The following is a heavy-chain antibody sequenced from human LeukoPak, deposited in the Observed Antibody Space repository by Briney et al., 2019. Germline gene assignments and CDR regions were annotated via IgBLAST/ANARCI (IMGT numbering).Heavy chain of an antibody. CDR2: IKQDSSSK. CDR3: AKFNTNPGHALDI. J-gene: IGHJ3*02. Sequence: GGSLRLSCAASGFTISNYWMTWVRQAPGKGVEWVANIKQDSSSKYYADSVKGRCTISRDNAHNSLYLQMNSLRDENTAVYYCAKFNTNPGHALDISGQGTMVTVSS. CDR1: GFTISNYW. D-gene: IGHD2-2*01. V-gene: IGHV3-7*01.